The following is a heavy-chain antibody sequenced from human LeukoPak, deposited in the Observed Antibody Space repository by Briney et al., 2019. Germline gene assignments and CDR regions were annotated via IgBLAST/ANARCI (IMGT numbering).Heavy chain of an antibody. Sequence: GASLKISCKCSGSSFTSYWIGWVRQMPGKGLEWMGISYTGDSDTKYSPSFQGQVTISADKSISTAYLQWSSLKASDTAMYYCARAYSSGYYGNEAFDIWGQGTMVTVSS. CDR1: GSSFTSYW. CDR3: ARAYSSGYYGNEAFDI. D-gene: IGHD3-22*01. CDR2: SYTGDSDT. J-gene: IGHJ3*02. V-gene: IGHV5-51*01.